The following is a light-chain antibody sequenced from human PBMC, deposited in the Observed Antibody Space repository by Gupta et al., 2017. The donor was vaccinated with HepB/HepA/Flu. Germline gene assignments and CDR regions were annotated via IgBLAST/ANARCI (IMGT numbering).Light chain of an antibody. V-gene: IGKV4-1*01. CDR3: QQDYTTPPT. Sequence: DIVMTQSPDSLAVSLGERATINCKSSQTVLYSSNNKNYLAWYQQKPGQPPNLLISWASARESGVPDRFSGSGSGTDFTLTISSLQAEDVALYYCQQDYTTPPTFGQGTKVEIK. J-gene: IGKJ1*01. CDR2: WAS. CDR1: QTVLYSSNNKNY.